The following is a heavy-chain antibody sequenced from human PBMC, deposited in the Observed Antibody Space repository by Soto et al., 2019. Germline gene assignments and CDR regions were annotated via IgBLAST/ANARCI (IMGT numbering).Heavy chain of an antibody. CDR2: IYHSGST. J-gene: IGHJ4*02. Sequence: SETLSLTCAVSGGSISSGGYSWSWIRQPPGKCLEWIGYIYHSGSTYYDPSLKSRVTISVDRSKNQFSLKLSSVTAADTAVYYCARGSYGGNSRVFDYWGQGTLVTVSS. V-gene: IGHV4-30-2*01. D-gene: IGHD1-26*01. CDR1: GGSISSGGYS. CDR3: ARGSYGGNSRVFDY.